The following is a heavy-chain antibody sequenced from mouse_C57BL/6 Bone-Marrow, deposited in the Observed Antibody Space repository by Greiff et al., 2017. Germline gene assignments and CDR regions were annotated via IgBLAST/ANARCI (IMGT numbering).Heavy chain of an antibody. J-gene: IGHJ2*01. CDR2: IDPENGDT. CDR1: GFNIKDDY. CDR3: TTLEDYYFDY. Sequence: EVMLVESGAELVRPGASVKLSCTASGFNIKDDYMHWVKQRPEQGLEWIGWIDPENGDTEYASKFQGKATITADTSSNTAYLQLSSLTSEDTAVYYCTTLEDYYFDYWGQGTTLTVSS. V-gene: IGHV14-4*01.